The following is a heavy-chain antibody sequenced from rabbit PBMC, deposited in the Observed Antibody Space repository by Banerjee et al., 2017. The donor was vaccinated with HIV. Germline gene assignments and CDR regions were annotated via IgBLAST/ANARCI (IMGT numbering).Heavy chain of an antibody. CDR3: ARSTSGYDIGDL. CDR1: GFDFSGYG. Sequence: QSLEESGGDLVKPGASLKLSCKASGFDFSGYGVNWVRQAPGKGLEWIGCIYTGSGSTYYASWAKGRFTISKTSSTTVTLQMTSLTAADTATYFCARSTSGYDIGDLWGQGTLVTVS. D-gene: IGHD1-1*01. CDR2: IYTGSGST. V-gene: IGHV1S40*01. J-gene: IGHJ3*01.